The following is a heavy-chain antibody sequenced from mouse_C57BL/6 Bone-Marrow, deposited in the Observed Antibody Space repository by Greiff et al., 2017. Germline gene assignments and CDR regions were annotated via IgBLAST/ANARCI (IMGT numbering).Heavy chain of an antibody. D-gene: IGHD2-1*01. Sequence: VQLQQSGAELVRPGTSVKVSCKASGYAFTNYLIEWVKQRPGQGLEWIGVINPGSGGTNYNEKFKGKATLTADKSSSTAYMQLSSLTSEDSAVYFCAREEGYGNYPFAYWGQGTLVTVSA. J-gene: IGHJ3*01. CDR2: INPGSGGT. CDR1: GYAFTNYL. V-gene: IGHV1-54*01. CDR3: AREEGYGNYPFAY.